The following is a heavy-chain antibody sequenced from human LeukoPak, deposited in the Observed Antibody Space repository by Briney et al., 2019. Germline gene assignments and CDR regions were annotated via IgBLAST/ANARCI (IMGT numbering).Heavy chain of an antibody. CDR3: AGPFIVVVPAAITGERAFDI. CDR1: GFTFSSYA. CDR2: ISYDGSNK. Sequence: PGGSLRLSCAASGFTFSSYAMHWVRQAPGKGLEWVAVISYDGSNKYYADSVKGRFTISRDNSKNTLYLQMNSLRAEDTAVYYCAGPFIVVVPAAITGERAFDIWGQGTMVTVSS. D-gene: IGHD2-2*02. V-gene: IGHV3-30-3*01. J-gene: IGHJ3*02.